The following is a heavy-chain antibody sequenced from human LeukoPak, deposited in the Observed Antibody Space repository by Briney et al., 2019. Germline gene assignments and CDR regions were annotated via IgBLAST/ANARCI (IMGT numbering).Heavy chain of an antibody. CDR2: ISSRSAHI. V-gene: IGHV3-21*01. CDR3: ARNRSTSRYYHGMDV. CDR1: DSTFSSFS. D-gene: IGHD2-2*01. Sequence: GGSLRLSCAASDSTFSSFSMRWVRQAPGKGLFWVAAISSRSAHIYYADSVKGRFTISRDNAKKSLYLEMNNLRADDTAVYYCARNRSTSRYYHGMDVWGPGTTVIVSS. J-gene: IGHJ6*02.